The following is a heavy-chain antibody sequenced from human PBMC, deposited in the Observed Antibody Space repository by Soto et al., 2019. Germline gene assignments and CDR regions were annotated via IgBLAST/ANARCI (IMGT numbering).Heavy chain of an antibody. V-gene: IGHV4-59*01. CDR3: ARGGYNYGPPSYYYYYGMDV. CDR2: IYYSGST. Sequence: SETLSLTCTVPGGSISSYYWSWIRQPPGKGLEWIGYIYYSGSTNYNPSLKSRVTISVDTSKNQFSLKLSSVTAADTAVCYCARGGYNYGPPSYYYYYGMDVWGQGTTVTVSS. D-gene: IGHD5-12*01. J-gene: IGHJ6*02. CDR1: GGSISSYY.